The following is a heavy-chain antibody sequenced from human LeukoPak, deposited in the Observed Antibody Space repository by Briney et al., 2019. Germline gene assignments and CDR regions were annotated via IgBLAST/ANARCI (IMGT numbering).Heavy chain of an antibody. J-gene: IGHJ5*02. D-gene: IGHD3-10*01. CDR2: MKPNSGNT. V-gene: IGHV1-8*02. CDR1: GYTFSSYG. Sequence: SVKVSYKASGYTFSSYGISWVRQAPGQGLEWMGWMKPNSGNTDYAQKFQGRVTMTRNTSISTAFMELSSLRSEDTAVYYCARLRGVRGATFVRFDPWGQGTLVTVSS. CDR3: ARLRGVRGATFVRFDP.